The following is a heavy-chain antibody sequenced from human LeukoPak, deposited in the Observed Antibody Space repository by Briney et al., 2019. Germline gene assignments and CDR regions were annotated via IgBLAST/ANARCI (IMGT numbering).Heavy chain of an antibody. Sequence: SETLSLTCAVYGGSFSGYYWSWIHQPPGKGLEWIGEINHSGSTNYNPSLKSRVTISVDTSKNQFSLKLSSVTAADTAVYYCARGRPNYYGSGSYYKYYFDYWGQGTLVTVSS. D-gene: IGHD3-10*01. J-gene: IGHJ4*02. CDR3: ARGRPNYYGSGSYYKYYFDY. CDR2: INHSGST. V-gene: IGHV4-34*01. CDR1: GGSFSGYY.